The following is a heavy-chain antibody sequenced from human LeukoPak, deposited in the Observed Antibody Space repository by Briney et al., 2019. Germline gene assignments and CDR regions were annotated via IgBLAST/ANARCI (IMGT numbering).Heavy chain of an antibody. CDR1: GFTFSSYG. CDR2: ISYDGSNK. CDR3: AKAMAGFLEWLTGPFDY. J-gene: IGHJ4*02. Sequence: PGRSLRLSCAASGFTFSSYGMHWVRQAPGKGLEWVAVISYDGSNKYYAGSVKGRFTISRDNSKNTLYLQMNSLRAEDTAVYYCAKAMAGFLEWLTGPFDYWGQGTLVTVSS. V-gene: IGHV3-30*18. D-gene: IGHD3-3*01.